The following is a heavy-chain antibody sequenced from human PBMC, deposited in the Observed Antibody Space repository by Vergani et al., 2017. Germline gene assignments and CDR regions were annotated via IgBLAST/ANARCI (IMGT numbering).Heavy chain of an antibody. D-gene: IGHD6-13*01. CDR3: VKDIAASGNYWYFDL. V-gene: IGHV3-9*01. CDR2: SNWNSDSI. Sequence: EVQLVESGGGLVQPGRSLRLSCAASGFTFDDYAMHWVRQAPGKGLEWVSGSNWNSDSIDYADSVKGRFTITRDNAKNSLYLQMNSLRAEDTALYYCVKDIAASGNYWYFDLGGRGALVTVSS. CDR1: GFTFDDYA. J-gene: IGHJ2*01.